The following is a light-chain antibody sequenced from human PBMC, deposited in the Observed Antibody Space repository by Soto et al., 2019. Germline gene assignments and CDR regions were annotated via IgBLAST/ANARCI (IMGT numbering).Light chain of an antibody. V-gene: IGLV2-11*01. CDR2: DVS. Sequence: QSALTQPLSVSGSPGQSVTISCTGTSSDVGGYNYVSWYQQHPGKAPKLMIYDVSKRPSGVPDRFSGSKSGNTASLTISGLQAEDEADYYCCSYAGTFTVIFGGGTKLTVL. CDR3: CSYAGTFTVI. J-gene: IGLJ2*01. CDR1: SSDVGGYNY.